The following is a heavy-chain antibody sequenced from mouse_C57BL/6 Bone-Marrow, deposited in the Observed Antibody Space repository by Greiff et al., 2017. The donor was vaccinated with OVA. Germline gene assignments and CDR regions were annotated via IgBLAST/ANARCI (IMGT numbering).Heavy chain of an antibody. J-gene: IGHJ1*03. CDR3: ARTPSYYYGSSWGYFDV. CDR2: IDPSDSYT. CDR1: GYTFTSYW. V-gene: IGHV1-69*01. Sequence: QVQLQQPGAELVMPGASVKLSCKASGYTFTSYWMHWVKQRPGQGLEWIGEIDPSDSYTNYNQKFKGKSTLTVDKSSSTAYMQLSSLTSEDSAVYYCARTPSYYYGSSWGYFDVWGTGTTVTVSS. D-gene: IGHD1-1*01.